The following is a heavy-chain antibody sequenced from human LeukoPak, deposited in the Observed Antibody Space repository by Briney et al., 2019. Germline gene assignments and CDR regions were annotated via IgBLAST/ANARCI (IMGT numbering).Heavy chain of an antibody. CDR2: ISWNSGSI. CDR1: GFTFDDYA. CDR3: AKGARVIAVAGQFDY. Sequence: PGGSLRLSCAASGFTFDDYAMHWVRQAPGKGLEWVSGISWNSGSIGYADSVKGRFTISRDNAKNSLYLQMNSLRAEDTALYYCAKGARVIAVAGQFDYWGQGTLVTVSS. J-gene: IGHJ4*02. V-gene: IGHV3-9*01. D-gene: IGHD6-19*01.